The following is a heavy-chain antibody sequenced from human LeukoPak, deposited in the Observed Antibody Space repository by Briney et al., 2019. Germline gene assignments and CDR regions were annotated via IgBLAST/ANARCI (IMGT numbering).Heavy chain of an antibody. CDR2: ISSSSSYI. Sequence: GGSLRLSCAASGFKFSSYSMKWVRQAPGKGLEWVSFISSSSSYIYYADSLRGRFTISRDNSKNTLYLQMNSLRAEDTAVYYCAGSSQIRIEYFQHWGQGTLVTVSS. V-gene: IGHV3-21*01. J-gene: IGHJ1*01. D-gene: IGHD2-2*01. CDR1: GFKFSSYS. CDR3: AGSSQIRIEYFQH.